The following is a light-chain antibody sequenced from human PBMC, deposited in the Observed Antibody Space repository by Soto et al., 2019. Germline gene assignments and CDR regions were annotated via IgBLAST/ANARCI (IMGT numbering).Light chain of an antibody. Sequence: QSALTQPASVSGSPGQSITISCTGTSSDVGGYNYVSWYQQHPGKAPKLMIYEVSNRPSGVSNRFSGSKSGNTASLTSAGLHAEDEADYYCSSYTSSSTLVFGGGTKLTVL. J-gene: IGLJ2*01. CDR2: EVS. V-gene: IGLV2-14*01. CDR3: SSYTSSSTLV. CDR1: SSDVGGYNY.